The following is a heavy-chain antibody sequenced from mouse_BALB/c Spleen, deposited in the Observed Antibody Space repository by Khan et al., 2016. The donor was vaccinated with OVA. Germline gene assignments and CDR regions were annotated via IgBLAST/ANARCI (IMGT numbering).Heavy chain of an antibody. CDR2: ITSDGYYT. CDR3: ASHLTGSFAY. V-gene: IGHV5-6*01. Sequence: EVHLVESGGDLVKPGGSLRLSCAASGFTFSTYGMSWVRQFPDKRLEWVATITSDGYYTYYPDTLKGRFNISRNNAENTLYLQMSSLKSEDTAIYYCASHLTGSFAYWGHGTLVTVSA. CDR1: GFTFSTYG. J-gene: IGHJ3*01.